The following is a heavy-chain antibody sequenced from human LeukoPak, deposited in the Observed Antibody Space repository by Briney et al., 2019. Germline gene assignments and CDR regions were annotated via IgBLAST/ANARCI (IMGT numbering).Heavy chain of an antibody. J-gene: IGHJ4*02. CDR2: IVGSGGIT. CDR1: GFTFSTYA. CDR3: AKGSTTSGYYFAS. D-gene: IGHD2/OR15-2a*01. Sequence: GGSLRLSCAASGFTFSTYAMGWVRQAPGKGLEWVSAIVGSGGITYYADSVKGRFTISGDNSRNTVYLQMNSLRAEDTAVYFCAKGSTTSGYYFASWGQGTLVTVSS. V-gene: IGHV3-23*01.